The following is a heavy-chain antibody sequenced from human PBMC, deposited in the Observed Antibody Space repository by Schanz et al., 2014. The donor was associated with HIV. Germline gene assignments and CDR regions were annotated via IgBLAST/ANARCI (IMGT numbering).Heavy chain of an antibody. CDR1: GFTFSKYG. V-gene: IGHV3-30*18. CDR3: AKDRGYCDGSGCYWGDY. D-gene: IGHD2-15*01. CDR2: ISYDGNYK. J-gene: IGHJ4*02. Sequence: QVQLVESGGGVVQPGKSLRLSCAASGFTFSKYGMHWVRQGPGKGLEWVAVISYDGNYKIYSESVKGRFTISRDNSKNTRYLHMSSLRREDTAVYYCAKDRGYCDGSGCYWGDYWGQGTLVTVSS.